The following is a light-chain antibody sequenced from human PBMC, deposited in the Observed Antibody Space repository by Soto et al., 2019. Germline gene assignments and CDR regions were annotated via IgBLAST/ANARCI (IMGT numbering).Light chain of an antibody. J-gene: IGKJ2*01. V-gene: IGKV3-20*01. CDR1: QSVSSSY. Sequence: EIVLTQSPGTLSFSPGERATLSCSASQSVSSSYLAWYQQKPGKAPRLLIYGASSRPTGIPDRFSGSGSGTDFTITISRLEPEDFAVYYCQHYGSSPPYTFGKGTKLEIK. CDR2: GAS. CDR3: QHYGSSPPYT.